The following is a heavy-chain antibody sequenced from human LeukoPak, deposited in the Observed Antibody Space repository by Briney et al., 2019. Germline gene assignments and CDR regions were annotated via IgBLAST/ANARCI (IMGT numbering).Heavy chain of an antibody. J-gene: IGHJ4*02. D-gene: IGHD6-13*01. CDR1: GFTFSSYE. V-gene: IGHV3-7*01. CDR2: IKQDGSEK. CDR3: ARASQAGNLAAAAKGY. Sequence: PGGSLRLSCAASGFTFSSYEMNWVRQAPGKGLEWVANIKQDGSEKYYVDSVKGRFTISRDNAKNSLYLQMNSLRAEDTAVYYCARASQAGNLAAAAKGYWGQGTLVTVSS.